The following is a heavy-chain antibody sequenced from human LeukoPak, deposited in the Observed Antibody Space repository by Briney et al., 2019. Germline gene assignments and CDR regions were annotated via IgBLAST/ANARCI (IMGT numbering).Heavy chain of an antibody. Sequence: ASVKVSCKASGYTFTSYGISWVRQAPGQGLEWMGWISAYNGNTNYAQKLQGRVTMTTDTSTSTAYMELRSLRSDDMAVYYCARGDFWSGYYLGYYYGMDVWGQGTTVTVSS. J-gene: IGHJ6*02. D-gene: IGHD3-3*01. V-gene: IGHV1-18*03. CDR1: GYTFTSYG. CDR2: ISAYNGNT. CDR3: ARGDFWSGYYLGYYYGMDV.